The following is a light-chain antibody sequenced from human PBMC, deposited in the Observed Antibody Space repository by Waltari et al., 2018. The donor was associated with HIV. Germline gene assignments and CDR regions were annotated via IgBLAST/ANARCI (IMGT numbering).Light chain of an antibody. CDR2: DKN. Sequence: QSGLTQPPSVSAAPGQKVTITCSGSSSIIWINYVSWYQQLPRTAPKLLSFDKNKRPSGNPDRFSVSRSGTSATLCVTGRQTRDEADYYCGTWDRSLSAGVVFGGGTKLTVL. J-gene: IGLJ2*01. CDR3: GTWDRSLSAGVV. CDR1: SSIIWINY. V-gene: IGLV1-51*01.